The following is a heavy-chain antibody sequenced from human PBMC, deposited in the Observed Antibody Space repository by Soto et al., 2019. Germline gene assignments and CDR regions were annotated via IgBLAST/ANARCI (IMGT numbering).Heavy chain of an antibody. CDR2: IKEDGSEI. D-gene: IGHD3-16*01. CDR1: GVNVMSYW. CDR3: ARDIGFDYVN. Sequence: XGSLRLSCAVAGVNVMSYWMSWVRQAPGKGLEWVASIKEDGSEIYYLHSVRGRFSISRDSAGNASHLTMNYLSAEDTGVYFCARDIGFDYVNWGQGPLVTVSS. V-gene: IGHV3-7*01. J-gene: IGHJ1*01.